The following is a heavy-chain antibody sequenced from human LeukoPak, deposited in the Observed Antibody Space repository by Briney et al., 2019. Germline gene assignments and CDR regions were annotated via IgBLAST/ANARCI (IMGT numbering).Heavy chain of an antibody. D-gene: IGHD1-26*01. V-gene: IGHV4-34*01. CDR1: GGSFSGYY. Sequence: SETLSLTCAVYGGSFSGYYWHWIRQRPGKGLEWIGEINHSGGTKYNPSLKSRVTISVDTSKTQFSLKLSSVTAADTAVYYCAQVSSGLGALRDYCGQGTLVTVSS. CDR3: AQVSSGLGALRDY. CDR2: INHSGGT. J-gene: IGHJ4*02.